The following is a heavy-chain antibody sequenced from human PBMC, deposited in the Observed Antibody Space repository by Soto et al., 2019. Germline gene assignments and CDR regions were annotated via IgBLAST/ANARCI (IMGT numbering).Heavy chain of an antibody. CDR2: ISYDGSNK. Sequence: GGSLRLSCAASGFTFSSYGMHWVRQAPGKGLEWVAVISYDGSNKYYADSVKDRFTISRDNSKNTLYLQMNSLRAEDTAVYYCAKARDGQWGRGYDAFDIWGQGTMVTVSS. J-gene: IGHJ3*02. CDR3: AKARDGQWGRGYDAFDI. CDR1: GFTFSSYG. D-gene: IGHD3-16*01. V-gene: IGHV3-30*18.